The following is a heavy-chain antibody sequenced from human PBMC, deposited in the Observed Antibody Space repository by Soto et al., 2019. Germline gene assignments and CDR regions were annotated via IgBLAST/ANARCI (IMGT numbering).Heavy chain of an antibody. CDR2: INGGKGET. CDR1: GYTFTGYA. V-gene: IGHV1-3*01. D-gene: IGHD3-9*01. Sequence: ASVKVSCKASGYTFTGYAIHWVRQAPGQRPEWMGWINGGKGETQYSQNFQGRITITRDISASTVYMELRSLTSEDTAVYYCARDREVLRYFDWPPPYYYYYGMDVWGQGTTVTVSS. J-gene: IGHJ6*02. CDR3: ARDREVLRYFDWPPPYYYYYGMDV.